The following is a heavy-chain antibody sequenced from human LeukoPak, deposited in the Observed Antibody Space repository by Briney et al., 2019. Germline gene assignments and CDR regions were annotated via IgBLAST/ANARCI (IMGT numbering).Heavy chain of an antibody. Sequence: PSETLSLTCTVSGGSISSSGYYWGWIRQPPGKGLEWIGSIYYSGSTYYNPSLKSRVTISVDTSKNQFSLKLSSVTAADTAVYYCARQPYGDSTGPFDYWGQGTLVTVSS. CDR1: GGSISSSGYY. CDR2: IYYSGST. J-gene: IGHJ4*02. CDR3: ARQPYGDSTGPFDY. V-gene: IGHV4-39*01. D-gene: IGHD4-17*01.